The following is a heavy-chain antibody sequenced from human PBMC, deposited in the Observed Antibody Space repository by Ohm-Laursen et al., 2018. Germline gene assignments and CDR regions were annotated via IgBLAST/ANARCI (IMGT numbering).Heavy chain of an antibody. D-gene: IGHD3-10*01. CDR3: AKDSSGGYYGMHV. J-gene: IGHJ6*02. Sequence: SLRLSCAASGFIFSNYAMHWVRQAPGKGPEWVSGISRNSGSIGYADSVKGRFTISRDNAKNSLYLQMNSLRAEDTALYYCAKDSSGGYYGMHVWGQGTTVTVSS. CDR1: GFIFSNYA. CDR2: ISRNSGSI. V-gene: IGHV3-9*01.